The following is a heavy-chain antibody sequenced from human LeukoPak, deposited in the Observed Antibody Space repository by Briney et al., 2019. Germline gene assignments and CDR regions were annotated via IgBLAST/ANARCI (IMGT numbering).Heavy chain of an antibody. D-gene: IGHD2-21*01. CDR2: IFHSGST. CDR3: ARVGYYPDYYMDV. J-gene: IGHJ6*03. Sequence: SATLSLTCSVSGHSMSSGYYWGWIRQPRGKGLEWIGTIFHSGSTYYNPSLQSRVTISLDTSKNQFSLKLTSVTAADTAVYYCARVGYYPDYYMDVWGKGTAVTVSS. V-gene: IGHV4-38-2*02. CDR1: GHSMSSGYY.